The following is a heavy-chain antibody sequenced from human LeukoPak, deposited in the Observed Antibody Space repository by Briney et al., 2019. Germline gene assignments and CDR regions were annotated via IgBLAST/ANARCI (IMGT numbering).Heavy chain of an antibody. CDR3: ARRITVGTRYFDS. D-gene: IGHD4-23*01. Sequence: PGGSLRLSCAASGLTFSTSVMSWVRQAPGKGLEWVSTFSGSSGNTYYADSVKGRFTISRDNSKNTLYLQMNSLSAEDTAVFYCARRITVGTRYFDSRGQGTLVTVSS. V-gene: IGHV3-23*01. J-gene: IGHJ4*02. CDR2: FSGSSGNT. CDR1: GLTFSTSV.